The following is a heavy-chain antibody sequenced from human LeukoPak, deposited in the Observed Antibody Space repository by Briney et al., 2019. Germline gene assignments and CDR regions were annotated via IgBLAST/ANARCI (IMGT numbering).Heavy chain of an antibody. CDR3: ARDFWSGYTKGYYYYMDV. Sequence: SETLSLTCTVSGGSISSGNYYWSWIRQPAGKGLEWIGRIYTSGSTNYNPSLKSRVTISVDTSKNQFSLKLSSVTAADTAVYYCARDFWSGYTKGYYYYMDVWGKGTTVTVSS. J-gene: IGHJ6*03. CDR2: IYTSGST. CDR1: GGSISSGNYY. D-gene: IGHD3-3*01. V-gene: IGHV4-61*02.